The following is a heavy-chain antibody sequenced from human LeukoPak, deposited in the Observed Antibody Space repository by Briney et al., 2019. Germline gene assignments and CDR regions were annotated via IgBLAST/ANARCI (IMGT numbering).Heavy chain of an antibody. CDR2: IYYSGGT. CDR3: ARTLAFWGVHAP. V-gene: IGHV4-59*01. D-gene: IGHD3-16*01. CDR1: GASINTYY. Sequence: SETLSLTCTVSGASINTYYWSWIRQPPGKGLEWIGYIYYSGGTNYNPSLKSRVTISVDTSKNQFSLRLSSVTAADTAVYYCARTLAFWGVHAPWGQGTLVTVSS. J-gene: IGHJ5*02.